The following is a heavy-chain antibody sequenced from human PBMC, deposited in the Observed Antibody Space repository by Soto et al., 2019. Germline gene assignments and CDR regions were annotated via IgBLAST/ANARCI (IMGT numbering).Heavy chain of an antibody. V-gene: IGHV3-23*01. CDR3: ANSSSWPHYYYGMDV. CDR1: GFTFSSYA. J-gene: IGHJ6*02. D-gene: IGHD6-13*01. Sequence: EVQLLESGGGLVQPGGSLRLSCAASGFTFSSYAMSWVRQAPGKGLEWVSAISGSGGSTYYADSVKGRFTISRDNSKNTLYLQMNSLRAEDTAVYYCANSSSWPHYYYGMDVWCQGTTVTVSS. CDR2: ISGSGGST.